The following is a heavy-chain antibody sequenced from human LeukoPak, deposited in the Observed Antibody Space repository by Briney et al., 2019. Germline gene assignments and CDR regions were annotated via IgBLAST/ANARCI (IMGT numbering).Heavy chain of an antibody. CDR2: ISAYNGNT. CDR3: ARDLIGYDFWSSYMDY. V-gene: IGHV1-18*01. CDR1: GYTFTSYG. D-gene: IGHD3-3*01. J-gene: IGHJ4*02. Sequence: ASVKVSCKASGYTFTSYGISWVRQAPGQGLEWMGWISAYNGNTNYAQKLQGRVTMTTDTSTITAYMELRSLRSDDTAVYYCARDLIGYDFWSSYMDYWGQGTLVTVSS.